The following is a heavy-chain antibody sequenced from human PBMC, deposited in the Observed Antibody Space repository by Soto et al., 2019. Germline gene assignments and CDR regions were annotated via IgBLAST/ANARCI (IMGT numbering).Heavy chain of an antibody. CDR2: ISSSSSYI. D-gene: IGHD6-19*01. J-gene: IGHJ4*02. V-gene: IGHV3-21*01. CDR3: ARAGDYSSGWYLY. CDR1: GFTFSSYS. Sequence: GGSLRLSCAASGFTFSSYSMHWVRQAPGKGLEWVSSISSSSSYIYYADSVKGRFTISRDNAKNSLYLQMNSLRAEDTAVYYCARAGDYSSGWYLYWGQGTLVTVSS.